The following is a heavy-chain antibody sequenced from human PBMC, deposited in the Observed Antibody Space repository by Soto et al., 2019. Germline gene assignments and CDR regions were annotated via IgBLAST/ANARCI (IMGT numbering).Heavy chain of an antibody. CDR1: GGSISSYY. D-gene: IGHD5-12*01. Sequence: SETLSLTCTVSGGSISSYYWSWIRQPPGKGLEWIGYIYYSGSTNYNPSLKSRVTISVDTSKNQFSLKLSSVTAADTAGYYCARGPFSGPAYSGYGSADEKNYYYYGMDVWGQGTTVTVSS. CDR2: IYYSGST. CDR3: ARGPFSGPAYSGYGSADEKNYYYYGMDV. V-gene: IGHV4-59*01. J-gene: IGHJ6*02.